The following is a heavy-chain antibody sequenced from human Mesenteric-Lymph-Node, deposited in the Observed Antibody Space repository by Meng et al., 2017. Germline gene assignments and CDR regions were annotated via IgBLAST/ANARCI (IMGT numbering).Heavy chain of an antibody. CDR2: ISIGGSII. CDR1: GFRVREDH. J-gene: IGHJ5*01. V-gene: IGHV3-11*01. D-gene: IGHD1-26*01. CDR3: ARDGRHRRFDS. Sequence: VESGGALVKPGGSLRLSCVGSGFRVREDHMAWICQAPGKGLEWISYISIGGSIIYYADSVKGRFTISRDDAKNSVYLHMNSLRAEDTAVYYCARDGRHRRFDSWGQGTLVTVSS.